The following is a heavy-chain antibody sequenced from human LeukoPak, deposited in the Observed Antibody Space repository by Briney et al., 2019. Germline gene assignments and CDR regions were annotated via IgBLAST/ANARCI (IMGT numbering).Heavy chain of an antibody. CDR2: IYYSGRT. V-gene: IGHV4-59*01. Sequence: SETLSLTCTVSGGSMSGYFWSWIRQPPGKGLEWVGYIYYSGRTHYNPSLQSRVTISVDTSKNQFSLKLSSVTGADTAVYYCARSITSSWYGDCHLGGQDTGVSVS. J-gene: IGHJ1*01. CDR1: GGSMSGYF. D-gene: IGHD6-13*01. CDR3: ARSITSSWYGDCHL.